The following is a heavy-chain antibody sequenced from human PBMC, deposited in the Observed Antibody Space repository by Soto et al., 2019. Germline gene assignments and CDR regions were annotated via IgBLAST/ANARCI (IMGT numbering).Heavy chain of an antibody. D-gene: IGHD1-26*01. CDR2: IYYSGST. Sequence: PSETLSLTCTVSGGSVSSGSYYWSWIRQPPGKGLEWIGYIYYSGSTNYNPSLKSRVTISVDTSKNQFSLKLSSVTAADTAVYYCARERKEWELRHYGMDVWGQGTTVTVSS. J-gene: IGHJ6*02. CDR1: GGSVSSGSYY. CDR3: ARERKEWELRHYGMDV. V-gene: IGHV4-61*01.